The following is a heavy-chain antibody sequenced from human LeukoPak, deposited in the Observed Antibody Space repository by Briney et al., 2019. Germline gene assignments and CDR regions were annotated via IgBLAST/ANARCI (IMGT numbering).Heavy chain of an antibody. Sequence: ASVKVSCKASGYTFTSHGISWVRQAPGQGLEWMGWISAYNGNTNYAQKLQGRVTMTTDTSTSTAYMELRSLRSDDTAVYYCARDPIAAAGTSLFSYYYGMDVWGQGTTVTVSS. CDR3: ARDPIAAAGTSLFSYYYGMDV. J-gene: IGHJ6*02. V-gene: IGHV1-18*01. CDR2: ISAYNGNT. CDR1: GYTFTSHG. D-gene: IGHD6-13*01.